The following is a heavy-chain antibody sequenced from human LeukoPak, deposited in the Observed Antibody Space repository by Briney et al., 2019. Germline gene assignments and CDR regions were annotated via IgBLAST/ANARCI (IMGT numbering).Heavy chain of an antibody. J-gene: IGHJ4*02. CDR2: IYYSGST. D-gene: IGHD3-10*01. CDR3: ARDKFGELYN. V-gene: IGHV4-31*03. CDR1: GGSISSGGYY. Sequence: SETLSLTCTVSGGSISSGGYYWSWIRPHPGKGLEWIGYIYYSGSTYYNPSLKSRVTISVDTSKNQFSLKLSSVTAADTAVYYCARDKFGELYNWGQGTLVTVSS.